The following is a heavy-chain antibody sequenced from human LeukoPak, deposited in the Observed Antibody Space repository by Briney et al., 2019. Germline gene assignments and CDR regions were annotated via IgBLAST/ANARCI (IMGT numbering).Heavy chain of an antibody. Sequence: SETLSLTCTVSGGSISTYFWSWIRQPPGKGLEWIGYVYYSGTTNYNPSLKSRVTISVDTSKNQFSRRLTSVTAADTAVYYCARGGGSGWYEKIWFDPWGQGTLVTVSS. CDR1: GGSISTYF. V-gene: IGHV4-59*01. J-gene: IGHJ5*02. CDR2: VYYSGTT. D-gene: IGHD6-19*01. CDR3: ARGGGSGWYEKIWFDP.